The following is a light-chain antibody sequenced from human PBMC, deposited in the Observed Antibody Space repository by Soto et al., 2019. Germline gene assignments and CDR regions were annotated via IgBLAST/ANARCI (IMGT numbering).Light chain of an antibody. J-gene: IGKJ5*01. CDR2: DAS. CDR3: QQYDNLPLT. CDR1: QDISNY. V-gene: IGKV1-33*01. Sequence: DIQMTQSPSSLSASVGDRVTITCQASQDISNYLNRFQQKPGKAPKLLIYDASNVETGVPSRFSGSGSGTDFTFTISRLQPEDIATYYCQQYDNLPLTFGQGTRLEIK.